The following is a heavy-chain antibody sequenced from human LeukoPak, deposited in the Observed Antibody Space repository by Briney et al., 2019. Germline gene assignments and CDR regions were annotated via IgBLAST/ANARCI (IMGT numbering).Heavy chain of an antibody. CDR2: IIPILGIA. V-gene: IGHV1-69*02. CDR3: ARSLRSGSYVDY. CDR1: GGTFSSYT. J-gene: IGHJ4*02. D-gene: IGHD1-26*01. Sequence: SVKVSCRASGGTFSSYTISWVRQAPGQGLEWMGRIIPILGIANYAQKFQGRVTITADKSTSTAYMELSSLRSEDTAVYYCARSLRSGSYVDYWGQGTLVTVSS.